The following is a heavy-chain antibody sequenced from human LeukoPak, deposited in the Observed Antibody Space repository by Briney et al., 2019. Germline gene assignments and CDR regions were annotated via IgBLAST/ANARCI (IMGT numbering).Heavy chain of an antibody. Sequence: GGSLRLSCAAFGFTFSSYTMNWVRQAPGKGLEWVSSISSSSSYMYYADSVKGRFTVSRDNAKNSLYLQMNSLRAEDTAVYYCARDRDVPAIGMDVWGQGTTVTVSS. V-gene: IGHV3-21*06. CDR3: ARDRDVPAIGMDV. CDR2: ISSSSSYM. J-gene: IGHJ6*02. CDR1: GFTFSSYT.